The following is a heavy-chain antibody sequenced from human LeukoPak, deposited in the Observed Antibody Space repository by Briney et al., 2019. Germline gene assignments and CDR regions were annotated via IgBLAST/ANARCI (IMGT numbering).Heavy chain of an antibody. Sequence: PGGSVTLSCAASVFIFSSDSMYWVRHAPWKGREWVSSISSSSSYIYYADSVKGRFTISRDNAKNSLYLQMNSLRAEDTAVYYCARVSEVTLDYWGQGTLVTVSS. CDR1: VFIFSSDS. CDR3: ARVSEVTLDY. V-gene: IGHV3-21*01. J-gene: IGHJ4*02. D-gene: IGHD2-21*02. CDR2: ISSSSSYI.